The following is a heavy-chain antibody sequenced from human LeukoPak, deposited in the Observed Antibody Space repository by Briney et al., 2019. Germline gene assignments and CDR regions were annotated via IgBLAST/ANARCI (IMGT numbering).Heavy chain of an antibody. CDR1: GGSFSGYY. J-gene: IGHJ4*02. CDR2: INHSGST. Sequence: SETLSLTCAVYGGSFSGYYWSWIRQPPGKGLEWIGEINHSGSTNYNPSLKSRVTISVDTSKNQFSLKLSSVTAADTAVYYCARGHLRKFPFDYWGQGTLVTVSS. CDR3: ARGHLRKFPFDY. V-gene: IGHV4-34*01.